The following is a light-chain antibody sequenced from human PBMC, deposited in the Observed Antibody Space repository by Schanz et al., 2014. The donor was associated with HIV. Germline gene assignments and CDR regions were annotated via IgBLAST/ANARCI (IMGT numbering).Light chain of an antibody. CDR3: QHYGSSPPYT. V-gene: IGKV3-20*01. CDR1: QSVSSSY. Sequence: EMVMTQSPATLSASPGERATLSCRASQSVSSSYLAWYQQKPGQAPRLLIFGASSRATGIPDRFSGSGSGTDFTLTVSRLESEDFAVFYCQHYGSSPPYTFGQGTKVEIK. J-gene: IGKJ2*01. CDR2: GAS.